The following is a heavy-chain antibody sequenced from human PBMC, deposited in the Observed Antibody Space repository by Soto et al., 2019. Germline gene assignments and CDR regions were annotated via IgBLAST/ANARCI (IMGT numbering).Heavy chain of an antibody. CDR3: ARDHVPYYFDY. Sequence: EVQLVESGGGLVQPGGSLRLSCAASGFTFSSYWMSWVRQAPGKGLEWVANIKQDGSVKYYVDSVKGRFTISRDNAKNSLYLQMNSLRAEDTAVYYCARDHVPYYFDYWGQGTLVTVSS. V-gene: IGHV3-7*01. J-gene: IGHJ4*02. CDR1: GFTFSSYW. CDR2: IKQDGSVK. D-gene: IGHD6-6*01.